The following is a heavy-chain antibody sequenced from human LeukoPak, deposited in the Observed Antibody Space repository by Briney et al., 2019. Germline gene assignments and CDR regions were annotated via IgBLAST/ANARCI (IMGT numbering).Heavy chain of an antibody. CDR1: GFTFSSYA. Sequence: GGSLRLSCAASGFTFSSYAMSWVRQAPGEGLEWVSAICGSGGSIYYADSVKGRFTISRDNSKNTLYLQMNSLRAEDTAVYYCAKTYCSGGTCYSVWDYYFDFWGQGTLVTVSS. CDR2: ICGSGGSI. J-gene: IGHJ4*02. V-gene: IGHV3-23*01. CDR3: AKTYCSGGTCYSVWDYYFDF. D-gene: IGHD2-15*01.